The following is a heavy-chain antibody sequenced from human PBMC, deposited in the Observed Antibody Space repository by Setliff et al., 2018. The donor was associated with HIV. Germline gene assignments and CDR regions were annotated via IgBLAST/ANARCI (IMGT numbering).Heavy chain of an antibody. J-gene: IGHJ6*02. V-gene: IGHV3-48*03. CDR3: ARDYLYYNLYNGSPVYGMDV. Sequence: GGSLRLSCAASGFTFRNYKFNWVRQAPGRGLEWVSSISIGSGGAIDYADSVQGRFTISRDNSKNSLYLQMNSPRVEDTAVYYCARDYLYYNLYNGSPVYGMDVWGQGTTVTVSS. D-gene: IGHD3-3*01. CDR2: ISIGSGGAI. CDR1: GFTFRNYK.